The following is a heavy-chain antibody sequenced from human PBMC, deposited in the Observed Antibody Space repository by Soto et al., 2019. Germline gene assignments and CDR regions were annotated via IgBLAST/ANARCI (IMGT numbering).Heavy chain of an antibody. D-gene: IGHD2-2*01. V-gene: IGHV1-18*04. CDR3: ARVNAVGAVPAPKDY. Sequence: GSSVKVSCKASGYMFTSYGIRWVRQAPGQGLEWMGWISGYNGNKDYAQKLKGRVTMTTDPYKSTVYMDLRSLRYDDTAVYYCARVNAVGAVPAPKDYSGQGTIVTVSS. J-gene: IGHJ4*02. CDR2: ISGYNGNK. CDR1: GYMFTSYG.